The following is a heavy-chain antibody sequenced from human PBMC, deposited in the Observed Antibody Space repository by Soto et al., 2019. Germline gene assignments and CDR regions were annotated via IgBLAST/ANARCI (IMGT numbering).Heavy chain of an antibody. CDR2: ISGSGGST. CDR3: AKENRYSSSWFEFDY. J-gene: IGHJ4*02. D-gene: IGHD6-13*01. CDR1: GVTFSSYA. V-gene: IGHV3-23*01. Sequence: EVQLLESGGSLVQPGGSLRLSCAASGVTFSSYAMSWVRQAPGKGLEWVSAISGSGGSTYYADSVKGRVTISRDNSNNTLYLQMNGLRAEDTAVYYCAKENRYSSSWFEFDYWGQGTLVTVSS.